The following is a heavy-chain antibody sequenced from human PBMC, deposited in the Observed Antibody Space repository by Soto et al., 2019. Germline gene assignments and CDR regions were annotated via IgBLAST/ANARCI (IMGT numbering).Heavy chain of an antibody. CDR1: GSRFSNYV. CDR2: IIPIFNST. V-gene: IGHV1-69*06. CDR3: AREGRGKKAGYSGLVSLGY. J-gene: IGHJ4*02. D-gene: IGHD5-12*01. Sequence: SVPVSCKVSGSRFSNYVISWVRPAPGHGLEWLGRIIPIFNSTKYAQSFQGRVTITADKSTSTASLELSSLRSDDTAVYYCAREGRGKKAGYSGLVSLGYWGQGTLVTVSS.